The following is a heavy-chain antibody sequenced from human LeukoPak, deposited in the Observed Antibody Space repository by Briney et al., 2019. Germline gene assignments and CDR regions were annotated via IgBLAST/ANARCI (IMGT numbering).Heavy chain of an antibody. J-gene: IGHJ3*02. CDR2: IYYSGST. CDR1: GGSISNYY. D-gene: IGHD3-10*01. CDR3: ASHVLYSLDI. Sequence: SETLSLTCTVSGGSISNYYWSWLRQPPGKGLDWIGYIYYSGSTNYNPSLKSRVTISVDTSKNQFSLKLSSVTAADTAVYYCASHVLYSLDIWGLGTMVTVSS. V-gene: IGHV4-59*01.